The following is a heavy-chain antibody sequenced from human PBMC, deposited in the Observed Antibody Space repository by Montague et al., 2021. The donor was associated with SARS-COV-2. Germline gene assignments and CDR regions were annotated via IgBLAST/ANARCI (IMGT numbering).Heavy chain of an antibody. CDR2: TYYRSKWFH. CDR1: GDSVSSNSAA. Sequence: CAISGDSVSSNSAAWNWIRQFPSRGLEWLGRTYYRSKWFHGYAISVKSRIIINPDTSKNQFSLQLNSVTPEDTAVYYCANFAVSGTTADYWGQGILVTVSS. J-gene: IGHJ4*02. V-gene: IGHV6-1*01. D-gene: IGHD6-19*01. CDR3: ANFAVSGTTADY.